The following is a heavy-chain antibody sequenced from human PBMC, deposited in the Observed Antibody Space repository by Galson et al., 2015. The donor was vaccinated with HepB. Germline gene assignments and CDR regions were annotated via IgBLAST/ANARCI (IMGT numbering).Heavy chain of an antibody. Sequence: SVKVSCKVSGYTLTELAMHWVRQAPGKGLEWMGGFHPEDGEIIYAQKFHGRVIMTEDTSTDTVYMELSSLRSEDTAMYYRAKGSPADTDAFDIWGQGTMVMVSS. CDR2: FHPEDGEI. CDR3: AKGSPADTDAFDI. D-gene: IGHD6-13*01. J-gene: IGHJ3*02. CDR1: GYTLTELA. V-gene: IGHV1-24*01.